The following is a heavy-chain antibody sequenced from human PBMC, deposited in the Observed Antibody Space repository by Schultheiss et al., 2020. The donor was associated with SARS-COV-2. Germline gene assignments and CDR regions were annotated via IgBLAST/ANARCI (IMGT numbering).Heavy chain of an antibody. CDR1: GFTFNNFA. CDR2: VGGDGGRT. D-gene: IGHD3-22*01. V-gene: IGHV3-23*01. Sequence: GESLKISCTASGFTFNNFAMSWVRRAPGRGLEWVSVVGGDGGRTYYADSVKGRFTISRDNSHNTLYLQMNSLRDEDTAVYYCARVVISWFDPWGQGTLVTVSS. J-gene: IGHJ5*02. CDR3: ARVVISWFDP.